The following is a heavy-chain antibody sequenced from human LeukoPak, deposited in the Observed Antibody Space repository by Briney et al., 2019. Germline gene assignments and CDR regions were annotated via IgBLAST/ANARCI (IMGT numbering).Heavy chain of an antibody. J-gene: IGHJ4*02. CDR3: AIIEMATMVDY. Sequence: SETLSLTCTVSGGSISSYYWSWIRQPPGKGLEWIGYIYYRGSTNYNPSLKSRVTISVDTSKNQFSLKLSSVTAADTAVYYCAIIEMATMVDYWGQGTLVTVSS. D-gene: IGHD5-24*01. CDR1: GGSISSYY. V-gene: IGHV4-59*01. CDR2: IYYRGST.